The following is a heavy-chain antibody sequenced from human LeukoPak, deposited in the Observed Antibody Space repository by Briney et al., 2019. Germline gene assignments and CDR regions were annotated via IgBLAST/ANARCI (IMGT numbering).Heavy chain of an antibody. Sequence: SQTLSLTCATSGASVSSNSAAWNWIRQSPSRGLEWLGRAYYRSKWYSDYAVSVKSRITINTDTSKNQFSLQLNSVTPEDTAVYYCARHSTSWDPFDYWGQGTLVTVSS. CDR2: AYYRSKWYS. V-gene: IGHV6-1*01. CDR1: GASVSSNSAA. CDR3: ARHSTSWDPFDY. J-gene: IGHJ4*02. D-gene: IGHD6-13*01.